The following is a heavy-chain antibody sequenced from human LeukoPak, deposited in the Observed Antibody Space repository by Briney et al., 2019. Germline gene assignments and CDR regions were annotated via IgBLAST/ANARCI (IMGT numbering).Heavy chain of an antibody. Sequence: GGSLRLSCAASGFTVSSSYMSWVRQPPGKGLEWVSVIYSGGSTYYADSVKGRFTISRDNSKNTLYLQMNSPRAEDTAVYYCAKEIYGGNSGFDYWGQGTLVTVSS. J-gene: IGHJ4*02. V-gene: IGHV3-53*01. CDR3: AKEIYGGNSGFDY. CDR2: IYSGGST. CDR1: GFTVSSSY. D-gene: IGHD4-23*01.